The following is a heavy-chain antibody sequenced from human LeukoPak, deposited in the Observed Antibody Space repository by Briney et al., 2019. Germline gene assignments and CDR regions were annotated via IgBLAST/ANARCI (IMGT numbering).Heavy chain of an antibody. V-gene: IGHV4-39*01. CDR1: GFTFSSYA. D-gene: IGHD3-10*01. CDR3: ARQPPYGSGNER. CDR2: IYYSGST. J-gene: IGHJ4*02. Sequence: GSLRLSCAASGFTFSSYAMTWIRQPPGKGLEWIGSIYYSGSTYYNPSLKSRVTISVDTSKNQFSLKLSSVTAADTAVYYCARQPPYGSGNERWGQGTLVTVSS.